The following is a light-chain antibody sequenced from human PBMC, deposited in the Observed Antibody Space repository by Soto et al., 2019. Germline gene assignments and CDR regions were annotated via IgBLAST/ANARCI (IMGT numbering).Light chain of an antibody. V-gene: IGKV4-1*01. CDR2: WAS. Sequence: DIVLTQSPDSLAVSLGERATINCKSSQSVLYSPNNKNYLDGYQQKPGQPPKLLVYWASTRESGVPDRFRGSGYEIDFTLAIKRLQAEDVAVFYCQRSINAPRTFGQGPKVEMK. CDR3: QRSINAPRT. J-gene: IGKJ1*01. CDR1: QSVLYSPNNKNY.